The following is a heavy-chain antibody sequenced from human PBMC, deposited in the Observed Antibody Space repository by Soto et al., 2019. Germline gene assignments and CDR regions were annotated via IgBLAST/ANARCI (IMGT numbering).Heavy chain of an antibody. Sequence: QVQLVQSGAEVKKPGASVTVSCKASGYTFSSYGISWVRQAPGQGLEWMAWISSYNGNTNYAQKLQGRVTVTTDTXXSTAYMELRSLRSDDTAVYYCARDRVVEAAGRSDYWGQGTLVTVSS. CDR1: GYTFSSYG. J-gene: IGHJ4*02. CDR2: ISSYNGNT. D-gene: IGHD6-25*01. V-gene: IGHV1-18*01. CDR3: ARDRVVEAAGRSDY.